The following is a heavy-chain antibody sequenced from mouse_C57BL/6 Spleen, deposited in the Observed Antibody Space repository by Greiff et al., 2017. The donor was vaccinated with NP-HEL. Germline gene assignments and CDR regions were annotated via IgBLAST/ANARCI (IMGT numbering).Heavy chain of an antibody. CDR1: GYAFSSSW. D-gene: IGHD1-1*01. V-gene: IGHV1-82*01. J-gene: IGHJ2*01. Sequence: QVQLQQSGPELVKPGASVKISCKASGYAFSSSWMNWVKQRPGKGLEWIGRIYPGDGDTNYNGKFKGKATLTADKSSSTAYMQLSRLTSEDSAVYFCASITTVVATSDYWGQGTTLTVSS. CDR3: ASITTVVATSDY. CDR2: IYPGDGDT.